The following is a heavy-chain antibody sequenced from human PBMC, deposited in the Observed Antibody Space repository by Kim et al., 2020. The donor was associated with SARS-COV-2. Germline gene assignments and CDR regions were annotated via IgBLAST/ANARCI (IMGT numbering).Heavy chain of an antibody. V-gene: IGHV3-53*01. Sequence: GGSLRLSCAASGFTVSNNYMSWVRQAPGKGLEWVSVIYSGGSTYYADSVKGRFTISRDNSKNTLYLQMNSLRAEDTAVYYCARVSYYYYGMDVWGQGTTVTVSS. J-gene: IGHJ6*02. CDR1: GFTVSNNY. CDR2: IYSGGST. CDR3: ARVSYYYYGMDV.